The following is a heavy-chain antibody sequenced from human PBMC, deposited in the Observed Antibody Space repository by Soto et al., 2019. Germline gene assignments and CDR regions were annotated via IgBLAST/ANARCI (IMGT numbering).Heavy chain of an antibody. J-gene: IGHJ4*02. CDR2: IIPIFGTT. CDR1: GGTFSSYA. V-gene: IGHV1-69*06. CDR3: ARDIHDSSGYYFGRYFDY. Sequence: SVKVSCKASGGTFSSYAISWVRRAPGQGLEWMGGIIPIFGTTNYAQKFQGRVTITADKSTSTAYMELSSLRSEDTAVYYCARDIHDSSGYYFGRYFDYWGQGTLVTVSS. D-gene: IGHD3-22*01.